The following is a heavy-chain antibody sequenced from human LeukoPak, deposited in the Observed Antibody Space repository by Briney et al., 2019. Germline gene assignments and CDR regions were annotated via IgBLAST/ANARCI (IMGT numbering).Heavy chain of an antibody. V-gene: IGHV1-2*02. CDR2: INPNSGGT. Sequence: ASVKVSCKASGYTFTSYAMNWVRQAPGQGLEWMGWINPNSGGTNYAQKFQGRVTMTRDTSISTAYMELSRLRSDDTAVYYCARGLHKGVGVPAAPFDYWGQGTLVTVSS. CDR1: GYTFTSYA. CDR3: ARGLHKGVGVPAAPFDY. J-gene: IGHJ4*02. D-gene: IGHD2-2*01.